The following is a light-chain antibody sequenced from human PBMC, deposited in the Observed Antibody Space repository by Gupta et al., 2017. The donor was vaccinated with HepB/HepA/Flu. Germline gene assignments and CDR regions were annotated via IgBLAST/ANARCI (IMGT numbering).Light chain of an antibody. Sequence: DIQMTQXPSSLSASLGDRVTITCRASQSISRDLNWYQQKPGKAPNLLIYTASSLHSGVPSRFSGSGSGTDFTLTISNLQPEDSATYYCQQGYSSPLTFGGGTKVEIK. V-gene: IGKV1-39*01. CDR3: QQGYSSPLT. CDR1: QSISRD. CDR2: TAS. J-gene: IGKJ4*01.